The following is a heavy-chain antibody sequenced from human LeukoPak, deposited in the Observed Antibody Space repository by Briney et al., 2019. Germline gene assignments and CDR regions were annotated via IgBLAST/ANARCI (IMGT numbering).Heavy chain of an antibody. D-gene: IGHD2-21*02. J-gene: IGHJ4*02. V-gene: IGHV3-30*19. CDR1: GFTFSSYG. CDR3: ARVSVRVVVTSEPVDY. Sequence: GGSLRLSCAASGFTFSSYGMHWVRQAPGKGLEWVAVISYDGTNKYYADSVKGRFTISRDNSKNTLYLQMNSLRAEDTAVYYCARVSVRVVVTSEPVDYWGQGTLVTVSS. CDR2: ISYDGTNK.